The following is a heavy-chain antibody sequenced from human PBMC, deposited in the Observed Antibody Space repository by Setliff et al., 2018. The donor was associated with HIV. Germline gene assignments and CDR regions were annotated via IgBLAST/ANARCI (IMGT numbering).Heavy chain of an antibody. D-gene: IGHD3-3*01. CDR2: VNPKSVST. CDR3: ARPRNGYYHLEY. V-gene: IGHV1-8*02. Sequence: ASVKVSCKASGYTFTSYGISWVRQATGQGLEWMGWVNPKSVSTGYAPNFQGRVTMTWNTSINTAYMELSSLRSEDTAVYFCARPRNGYYHLEYWGQGTPVTVSS. CDR1: GYTFTSYG. J-gene: IGHJ4*02.